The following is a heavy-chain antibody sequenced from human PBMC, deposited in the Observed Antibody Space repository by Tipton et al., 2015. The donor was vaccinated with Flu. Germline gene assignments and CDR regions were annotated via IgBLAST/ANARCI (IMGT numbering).Heavy chain of an antibody. CDR2: IIPIFGTA. CDR3: ARGGGIGQLAGGYYYYYMDV. CDR1: GGTFSSYA. J-gene: IGHJ6*03. Sequence: QSGPEVKKPGSSVKVSCKASGGTFSSYAISWVRQAPGQGLEWMGGIIPIFGTANYAQKFQGRVTITADKSTSTAYMELSSLRSEDTAVYYCARGGGIGQLAGGYYYYYMDVWGKGTTVTVSS. D-gene: IGHD6-6*01. V-gene: IGHV1-69*06.